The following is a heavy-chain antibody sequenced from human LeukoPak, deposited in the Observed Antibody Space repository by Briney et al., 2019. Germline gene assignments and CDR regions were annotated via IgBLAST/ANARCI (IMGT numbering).Heavy chain of an antibody. Sequence: SETLSLTCTVSGGSISSYYWSWIRQPPGKGLEWIGYIYYSGSTNYNPSLKSRVTIPVDTSKNQFSLKLSSVTAADTAVYYCAREGSSSWYDFGAFDIWGQGTMVTVSS. CDR3: AREGSSSWYDFGAFDI. CDR1: GGSISSYY. J-gene: IGHJ3*02. V-gene: IGHV4-59*01. CDR2: IYYSGST. D-gene: IGHD6-13*01.